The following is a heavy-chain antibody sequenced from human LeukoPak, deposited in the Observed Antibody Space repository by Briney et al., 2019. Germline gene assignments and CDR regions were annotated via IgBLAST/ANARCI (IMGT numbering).Heavy chain of an antibody. Sequence: GASVKVSCKASGYTFTGYYMHWVRQAPGQGLEWMGWINPNSGGTNYAQKFQGRVTMTRDTPISTAYMELSRLRSDDTAVYYCARGGPTWAVYYFDYWGQGTLVTVSS. CDR1: GYTFTGYY. CDR3: ARGGPTWAVYYFDY. J-gene: IGHJ4*02. V-gene: IGHV1-2*02. D-gene: IGHD1-26*01. CDR2: INPNSGGT.